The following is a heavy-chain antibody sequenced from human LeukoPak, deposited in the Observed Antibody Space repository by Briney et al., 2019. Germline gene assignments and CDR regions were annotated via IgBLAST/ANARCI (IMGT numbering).Heavy chain of an antibody. CDR2: ISYDGSNK. CDR3: AKEQYYYDSSGYWY. V-gene: IGHV3-30*18. D-gene: IGHD3-22*01. J-gene: IGHJ4*02. Sequence: GGSVRLSCAASGFTFYDSAMHWVRQAPGKGLEWVAVISYDGSNKYYADSVKGRFTISRDNSKNTLYLQMNSLRAEDTAVYYCAKEQYYYDSSGYWYWGQGTLVTVSS. CDR1: GFTFYDSA.